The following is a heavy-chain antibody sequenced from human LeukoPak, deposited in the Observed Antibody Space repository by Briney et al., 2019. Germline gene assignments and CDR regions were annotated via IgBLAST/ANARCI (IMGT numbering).Heavy chain of an antibody. CDR2: IYYSGST. CDR1: GGSISSYY. V-gene: IGHV4-39*07. D-gene: IGHD3-16*01. CDR3: ARGDYDYVPFDY. J-gene: IGHJ4*02. Sequence: SETLSLTCTVSGGSISSYYWGWIRQPPGKGLEWIGSIYYSGSTYYNPSLKSRVTISVDTSKNQFSLKLSSVTAADTAVYYCARGDYDYVPFDYWGQGTLVTVSS.